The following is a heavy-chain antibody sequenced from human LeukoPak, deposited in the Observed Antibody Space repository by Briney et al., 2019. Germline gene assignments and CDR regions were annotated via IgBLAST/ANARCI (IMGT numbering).Heavy chain of an antibody. CDR3: ARPSLRYFDCFDI. J-gene: IGHJ3*02. CDR1: GSSFTSYW. CDR2: IYTADSDT. V-gene: IGHV5-51*01. D-gene: IGHD3-9*01. Sequence: NHGESLQISCKGSGSSFTSYWIGWVRQLPGKGLEWMGIIYTADSDTRYSPSFQGQVTISADKFISTAYLQWSSLKASDTAMYYCARPSLRYFDCFDIWGQGTMVTVSS.